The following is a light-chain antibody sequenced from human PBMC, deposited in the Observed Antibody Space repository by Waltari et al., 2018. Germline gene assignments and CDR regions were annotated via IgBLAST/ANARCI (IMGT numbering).Light chain of an antibody. Sequence: DIQMTQSPSSLSASVGDRITITCQASQGIAKYLNWYQQKPGKAPNLLIYGASNLEAGVPSRFSGSGSGTDFTLTISSLQPEDIATYYCLQHDNLPYTFGQGTKLEIK. J-gene: IGKJ2*01. CDR2: GAS. CDR1: QGIAKY. CDR3: LQHDNLPYT. V-gene: IGKV1-33*01.